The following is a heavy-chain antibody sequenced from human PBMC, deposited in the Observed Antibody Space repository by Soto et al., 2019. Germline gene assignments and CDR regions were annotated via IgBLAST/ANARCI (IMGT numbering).Heavy chain of an antibody. J-gene: IGHJ4*02. D-gene: IGHD3-22*01. CDR2: LDPADSFT. Sequence: GESLKISCNVSGYSFTTFWISWVRQMPEKGLEWMGRLDPADSFTNYSPSFQGHVTISVTKSITTVFLQWSSLRASDTAMYYCARQIYDSDTGPNFQYYFDSWGQGTPVTVSS. CDR1: GYSFTTFW. CDR3: ARQIYDSDTGPNFQYYFDS. V-gene: IGHV5-10-1*01.